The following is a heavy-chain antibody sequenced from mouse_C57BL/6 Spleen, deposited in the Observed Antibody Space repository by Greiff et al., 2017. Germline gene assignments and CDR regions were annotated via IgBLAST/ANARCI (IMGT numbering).Heavy chain of an antibody. CDR1: GFTFSDYG. J-gene: IGHJ4*01. CDR3: AKDYYGSSYGAMDY. Sequence: EVKLVESGGGLVKPGGSLKLSCAASGFTFSDYGMHWVRQAPEKGLEWVAYISSGSSTIYYADTVKGRFPISRDNAKNTLFLQMTSLRSEDTAMYYCAKDYYGSSYGAMDYWGQGTSVTVSS. D-gene: IGHD1-1*01. V-gene: IGHV5-17*01. CDR2: ISSGSSTI.